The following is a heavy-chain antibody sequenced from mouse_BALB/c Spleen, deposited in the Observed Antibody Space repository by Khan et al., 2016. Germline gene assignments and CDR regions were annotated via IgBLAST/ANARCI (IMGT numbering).Heavy chain of an antibody. CDR2: IWGEGRP. CDR3: SSDYDWFAY. J-gene: IGHJ3*01. V-gene: IGHV2-6-7*01. Sequence: QVQLKESGPGLVAPSQSLSITCPVSGFSLTGYGVNWVRQPPGKGLEWLGQIWGEGRPDYNSALKSRVSMCHNNSKSQVYLKMNRWQTDDTANSFCSSDYDWFAYWGQGTLVIVSA. CDR1: GFSLTGYG. D-gene: IGHD2-12*01.